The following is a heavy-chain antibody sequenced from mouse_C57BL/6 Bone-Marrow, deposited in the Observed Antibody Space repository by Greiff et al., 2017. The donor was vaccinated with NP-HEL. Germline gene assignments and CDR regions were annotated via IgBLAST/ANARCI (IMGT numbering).Heavy chain of an antibody. CDR3: ARNPFYYYGSSPYYYAMDY. D-gene: IGHD1-1*01. CDR2: ITPSSGYT. Sequence: VQLQQSGAELAKPGASVKLSCKASGYTFTSYWMHWVKQRPVQGLEWIGYITPSSGYTKYNQKFKDKATLTADKSSSTAYMQLSSLTYEDSAVYYCARNPFYYYGSSPYYYAMDYWGQGTSVTVSS. V-gene: IGHV1-7*01. CDR1: GYTFTSYW. J-gene: IGHJ4*01.